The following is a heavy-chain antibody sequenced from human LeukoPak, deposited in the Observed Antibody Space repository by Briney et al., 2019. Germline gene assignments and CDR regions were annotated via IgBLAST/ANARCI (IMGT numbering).Heavy chain of an antibody. J-gene: IGHJ3*02. CDR3: ARLSSGRKAFDI. D-gene: IGHD6-25*01. Sequence: PSETLSLTCTVSGGSISSSSYYWGWIRQPPGKGLEWIGSIYYSGSTYYNPSLKSRVTISVDTSKNQFSLKLSSVTAADTAVYYCARLSSGRKAFDIWGQGTMVTVSS. V-gene: IGHV4-39*01. CDR1: GGSISSSSYY. CDR2: IYYSGST.